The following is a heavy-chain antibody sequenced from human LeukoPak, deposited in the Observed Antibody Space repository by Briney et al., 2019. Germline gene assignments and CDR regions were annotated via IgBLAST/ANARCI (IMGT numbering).Heavy chain of an antibody. CDR2: ISDSGSHL. J-gene: IGHJ4*02. D-gene: IGHD1-1*01. CDR3: AREAPDWDDTDY. V-gene: IGHV3-21*01. CDR1: GFTFSSHN. Sequence: PGGSLRLPCVASGFTFSSHNMNWVRQAPGKGLEWVSFISDSGSHLYYEDSVKGRFTVSRDNAKTSLYLHLDSLTEDDTAVYYCAREAPDWDDTDYWGQGTLV.